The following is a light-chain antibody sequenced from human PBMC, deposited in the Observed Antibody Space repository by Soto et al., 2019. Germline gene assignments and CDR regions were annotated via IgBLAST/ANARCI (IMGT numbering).Light chain of an antibody. CDR1: QSFGRY. Sequence: EVVLTQSPATLSLSAGERATLSCRASQSFGRYLAWYQQKPGQAPRLLISDASNRATGIPARFSGSGSGTDFTLTISSLEPEDFAVYYCQQRTDWPLTFGPGTKVDIK. V-gene: IGKV3-11*01. J-gene: IGKJ3*01. CDR3: QQRTDWPLT. CDR2: DAS.